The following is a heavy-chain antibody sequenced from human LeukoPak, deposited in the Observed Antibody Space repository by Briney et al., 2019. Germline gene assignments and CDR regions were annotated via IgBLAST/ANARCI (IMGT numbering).Heavy chain of an antibody. D-gene: IGHD3-22*01. J-gene: IGHJ4*02. CDR3: ARGLGDYYDTSTYYYAVPAH. CDR2: MNPNSGDT. V-gene: IGHV1-8*02. Sequence: GASVKVSCKASGYTFTSYGISWVRQAPGQGLEWMGWMNPNSGDTAYAQKFQGRVAMTRDTSISTAYMELSSLRSEDTAVYYCARGLGDYYDTSTYYYAVPAHWGQGTLVTVSS. CDR1: GYTFTSYG.